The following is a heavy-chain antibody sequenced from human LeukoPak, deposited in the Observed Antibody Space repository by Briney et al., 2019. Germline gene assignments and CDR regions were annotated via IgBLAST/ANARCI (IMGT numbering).Heavy chain of an antibody. CDR1: GFSFSTYW. Sequence: GGSLRLSCAASGFSFSTYWMHWVRQAPGKGLVWVSRISSDGSTTNYAASVKGRFTISRGNARNTLYLQMNSLRAEDTALYYCARERGSSNWFDPWGQGTLVTVSS. V-gene: IGHV3-74*01. CDR2: ISSDGSTT. CDR3: ARERGSSNWFDP. J-gene: IGHJ5*02.